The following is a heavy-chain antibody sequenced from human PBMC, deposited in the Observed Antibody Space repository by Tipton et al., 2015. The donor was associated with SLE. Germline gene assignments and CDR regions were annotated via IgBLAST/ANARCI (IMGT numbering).Heavy chain of an antibody. V-gene: IGHV4-34*01. CDR2: IYYSGST. Sequence: TLSLTCAVYGGSFSDYYWSWIRQPPGKGLEWIGSIYYSGSTYYNPSLKSRVTMSVDTSKNQFSLKLSSVTAADTAVYYCARSREGLADHWGQGTLVTVSS. CDR3: ARSREGLADH. J-gene: IGHJ4*02. CDR1: GGSFSDYY.